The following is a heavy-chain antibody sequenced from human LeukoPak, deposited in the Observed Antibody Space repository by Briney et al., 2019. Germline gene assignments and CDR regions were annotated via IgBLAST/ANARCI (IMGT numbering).Heavy chain of an antibody. D-gene: IGHD4-17*01. Sequence: PSETLSLTCTVSGGSISSYYWSWIRQPPGKGLEWIGYIHYSGSTNYNPSLKSRVTISVDTSKNQFSLKLSSVTAADTAVYYCRAVTEYYYYYYMDVWGKGTTVTVSS. V-gene: IGHV4-59*01. CDR1: GGSISSYY. J-gene: IGHJ6*03. CDR2: IHYSGST. CDR3: RAVTEYYYYYYMDV.